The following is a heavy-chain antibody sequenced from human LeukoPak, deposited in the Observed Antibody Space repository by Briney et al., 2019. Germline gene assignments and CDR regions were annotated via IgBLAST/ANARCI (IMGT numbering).Heavy chain of an antibody. CDR3: ARVRRLIGSNWFDP. V-gene: IGHV4-39*07. CDR1: GASISSSGYD. D-gene: IGHD2-8*01. J-gene: IGHJ5*02. Sequence: AEILSLPFSVFGASISSSGYDWGGIRQPPGRGLGWFGRIYYSGRTHYNPFLKSRVTISVDTSNNQRSLKLSSVTAADTALYYCARVRRLIGSNWFDPWGQGTLVTVSS. CDR2: IYYSGRT.